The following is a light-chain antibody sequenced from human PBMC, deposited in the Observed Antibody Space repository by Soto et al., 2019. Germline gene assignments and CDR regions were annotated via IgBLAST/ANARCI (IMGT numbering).Light chain of an antibody. CDR2: ASS. V-gene: IGKV1-9*01. J-gene: IGKJ1*01. CDR1: QGIGTY. Sequence: DIQMTHSPATLSASVGDRVTVXXRASQGIGTYLVWYQQKSGKAPTXLIYASSTLQTGVPSRFSGSGAGTDFSLTISSLHPEDVATYYCQQVDSYPRTFGQGTKVDIK. CDR3: QQVDSYPRT.